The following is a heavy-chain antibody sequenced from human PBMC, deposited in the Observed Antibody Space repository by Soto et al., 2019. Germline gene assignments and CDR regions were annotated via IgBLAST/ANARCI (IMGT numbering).Heavy chain of an antibody. CDR1: GFTFSSYA. Sequence: EVQLLESGGGLVQPGGSLRLSCAASGFTFSSYAMSWVHQAPGKGLEWVSAISGSGGSTYYADSVKGRFTISRDNSKNTLYLQMNSLRAEDTAVYYCAKGLGMAGAPYPFDYWGQGTLVTVSS. D-gene: IGHD6-19*01. V-gene: IGHV3-23*01. CDR2: ISGSGGST. CDR3: AKGLGMAGAPYPFDY. J-gene: IGHJ4*02.